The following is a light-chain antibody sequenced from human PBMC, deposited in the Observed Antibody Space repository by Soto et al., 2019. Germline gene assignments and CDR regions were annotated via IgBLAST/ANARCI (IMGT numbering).Light chain of an antibody. CDR2: GAS. Sequence: EVVLTQSPATLSLSPGERATLSCRASQSISSFLTLYQHKPGQAPRLLIYGASSRATGIPDRFSGSGSGTDFTLTISRLEPEDFAVYYCQQYGSSITFGQGTRLENK. CDR3: QQYGSSIT. J-gene: IGKJ5*01. V-gene: IGKV3-20*01. CDR1: QSISSF.